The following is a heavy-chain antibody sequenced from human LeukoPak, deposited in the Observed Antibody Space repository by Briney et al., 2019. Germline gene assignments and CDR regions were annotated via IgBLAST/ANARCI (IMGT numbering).Heavy chain of an antibody. J-gene: IGHJ4*02. Sequence: VGSLRLSCAASGFTFNSYSMNWVRQAPGKGLEWVSYISSSNISIYYADSVKGRFTISRDNAYNSLYLQMDSLRVEDTAVCYCARDGRWINYYDGSSPVWGQGIMVTVSS. V-gene: IGHV3-48*04. D-gene: IGHD3-22*01. CDR2: ISSSNISI. CDR3: ARDGRWINYYDGSSPV. CDR1: GFTFNSYS.